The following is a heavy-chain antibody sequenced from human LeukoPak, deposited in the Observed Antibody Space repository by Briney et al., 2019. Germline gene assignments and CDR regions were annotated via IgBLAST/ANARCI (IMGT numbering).Heavy chain of an antibody. CDR1: GFTVSSNY. CDR2: IYSGGST. D-gene: IGHD3-10*01. J-gene: IGHJ4*02. Sequence: GGSLRLSCAASGFTVSSNYMSWVRQAPGKGLEWVSVIYSGGSTYYADSVKGRFTISRDNSKNTLYLQTNSLRAEDTAVYYCARALWFGELLFNWGQGTLVTVSS. CDR3: ARALWFGELLFN. V-gene: IGHV3-66*01.